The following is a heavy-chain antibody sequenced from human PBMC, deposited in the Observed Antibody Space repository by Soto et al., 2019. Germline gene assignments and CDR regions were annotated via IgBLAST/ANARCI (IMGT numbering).Heavy chain of an antibody. V-gene: IGHV5-10-1*04. CDR3: ARGYCTTTICDPWFDP. CDR1: GYSFAGYW. CDR2: IDPSDSQT. D-gene: IGHD2-2*01. J-gene: IGHJ5*02. Sequence: PGESLKISCKGSGYSFAGYWITWVRQMPGKGLEWMGRIDPSDSQTYYSPSFQGQVTISADKSITTAYLQWSSLKASDTAMYYCARGYCTTTICDPWFDPWGQGTLVTVSS.